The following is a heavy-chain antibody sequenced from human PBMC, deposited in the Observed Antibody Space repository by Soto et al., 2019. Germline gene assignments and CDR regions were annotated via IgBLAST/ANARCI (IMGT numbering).Heavy chain of an antibody. V-gene: IGHV1-69*12. D-gene: IGHD2-21*02. CDR3: ARDPYCGGDCAMVWFDP. CDR1: GGTFSSYA. Sequence: QVQLVQSGAEVKKPGSSVKVSCKASGGTFSSYAISWVRQAPGQGLEWMGGIIPIFGTANYAQKFQGRVTITADESTSXXNMELSSRRSEDTAVYYCARDPYCGGDCAMVWFDPWGQGTLVTVSS. CDR2: IIPIFGTA. J-gene: IGHJ5*02.